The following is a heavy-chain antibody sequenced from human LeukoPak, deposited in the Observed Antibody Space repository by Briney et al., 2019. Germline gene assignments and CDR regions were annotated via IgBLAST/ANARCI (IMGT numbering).Heavy chain of an antibody. Sequence: PGGSLRLSCAASGFTFSSYGMHWVRQAPGKGLEWVAFIRYDGSNKYYADSVKGRFTISRNNSRNTLFLQMNSLRAEDTAVYYCAKDREWELLYYFDYWGQGALVTV. V-gene: IGHV3-30*02. D-gene: IGHD1-26*01. J-gene: IGHJ4*02. CDR1: GFTFSSYG. CDR2: IRYDGSNK. CDR3: AKDREWELLYYFDY.